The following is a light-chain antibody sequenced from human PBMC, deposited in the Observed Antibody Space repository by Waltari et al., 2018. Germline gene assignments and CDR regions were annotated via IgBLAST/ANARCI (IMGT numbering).Light chain of an antibody. CDR2: WAS. CDR1: QSILSSSNNKNW. V-gene: IGKV4-1*01. J-gene: IGKJ4*01. Sequence: DIVMTQSPDSLAVSLGERATTNCKSSQSILSSSNNKNWLGWYQQKPGQPPKLLFYWASTRESGVPDRFSGSGSGTHFTLTISSLQAEDVAVYYCHQYMSAPLTFGGGTRVEIK. CDR3: HQYMSAPLT.